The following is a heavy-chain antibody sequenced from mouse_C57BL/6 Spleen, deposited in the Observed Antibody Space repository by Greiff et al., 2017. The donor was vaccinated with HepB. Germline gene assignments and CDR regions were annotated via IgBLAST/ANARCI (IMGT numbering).Heavy chain of an antibody. V-gene: IGHV1-22*01. CDR2: INPNNGGT. CDR3: ARGYYGSSYRFSYAMDY. J-gene: IGHJ4*01. D-gene: IGHD1-1*01. Sequence: EVQLQQSGPELVKPGASVKMSCKASGYTFTDYNMHWVKQSHGKSLEWIGYINPNNGGTSYNQKFKGKATLTVNKSSSKVDMELRSLTSEDSAVYYCARGYYGSSYRFSYAMDYWGQGTSVTVSS. CDR1: GYTFTDYN.